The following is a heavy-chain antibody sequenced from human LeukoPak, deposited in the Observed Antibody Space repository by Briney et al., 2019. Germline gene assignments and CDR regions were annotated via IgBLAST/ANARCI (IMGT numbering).Heavy chain of an antibody. CDR2: VYYGGNT. CDR3: ARQASPSGTYLLYAFDI. V-gene: IGHV4-39*01. J-gene: IGHJ3*02. D-gene: IGHD1-26*01. Sequence: SETLSLTCTVSGGPITSSNYYWAWIRQPPEKGLEWIGSVYYGGNTYYNPSLRSRLTISVDTSKIQFSLRLTSVTAADTAVYYCARQASPSGTYLLYAFDIWGQGTMVTVSA. CDR1: GGPITSSNYY.